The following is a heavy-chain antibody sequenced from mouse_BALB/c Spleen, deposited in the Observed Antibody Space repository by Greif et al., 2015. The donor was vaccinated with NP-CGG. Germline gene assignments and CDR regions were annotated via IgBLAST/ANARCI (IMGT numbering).Heavy chain of an antibody. Sequence: VQLQQSGPGLVKPSQSLSLTCSVTGYSITSGYYWNWIRQFPGNKLEWMGYISYDGSNNYNPSLKNRISITRDTSKNQFFLKLNPVTTEDTATYYCARDPYSNYLYYAMDYWGQGTSVTVSS. CDR2: ISYDGSN. CDR3: ARDPYSNYLYYAMDY. J-gene: IGHJ4*01. D-gene: IGHD2-5*01. V-gene: IGHV3-6*02. CDR1: GYSITSGYY.